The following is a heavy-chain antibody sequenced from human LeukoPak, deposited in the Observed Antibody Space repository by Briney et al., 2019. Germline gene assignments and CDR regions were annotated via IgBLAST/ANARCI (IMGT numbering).Heavy chain of an antibody. D-gene: IGHD1-26*01. CDR1: GFTFSSYA. CDR3: ARDGMGFDY. Sequence: PGRSLGLSCAASGFTFSSYAMHWVRQAPGKGLEWVAVISYDGSNKYYADSVKGRFTISRDNSKNTLYLQMNSLRAEDTAVYYCARDGMGFDYWGQGTLVTVSS. CDR2: ISYDGSNK. V-gene: IGHV3-30*04. J-gene: IGHJ4*02.